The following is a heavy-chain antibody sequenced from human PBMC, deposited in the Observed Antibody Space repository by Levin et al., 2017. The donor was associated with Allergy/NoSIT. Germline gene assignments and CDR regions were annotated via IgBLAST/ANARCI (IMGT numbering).Heavy chain of an antibody. D-gene: IGHD3-16*02. CDR1: GYTFTSYD. J-gene: IGHJ6*03. CDR2: MNPNSGNT. CDR3: ARGYDYIWGSYPTSRYYYYMDV. V-gene: IGHV1-8*01. Sequence: GESLKISCKASGYTFTSYDINWVRQATGQGLEWMGWMNPNSGNTGYAQKFQGRVTMTRNTSISTAYMELSSLRSEDTAVYYCARGYDYIWGSYPTSRYYYYMDVWGKGTTVTVSS.